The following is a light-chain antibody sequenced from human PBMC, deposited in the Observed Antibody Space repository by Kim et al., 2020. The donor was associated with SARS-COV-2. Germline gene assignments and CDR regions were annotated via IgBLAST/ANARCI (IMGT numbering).Light chain of an antibody. CDR3: QAWDSSTDVV. CDR1: KLGDKY. CDR2: QDS. J-gene: IGLJ2*01. V-gene: IGLV3-1*01. Sequence: SYELTQPPSVSVSPGQTASITCSGDKLGDKYACWYQQKPGQSPVLVIYQDSKRPSGIPERFSGSNSENTATLTISETQAMDEADYYCQAWDSSTDVVFGGGTQLTVL.